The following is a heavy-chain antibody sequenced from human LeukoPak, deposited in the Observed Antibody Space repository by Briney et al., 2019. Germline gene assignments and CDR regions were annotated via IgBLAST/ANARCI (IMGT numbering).Heavy chain of an antibody. CDR3: AKDRAFDI. CDR2: ISYDGSNK. Sequence: PGRSLRLSCAASGFTFSSYGMHWVRQAPGKGLEWVAVISYDGSNKYYAHSVKGRFTISRDNSKNTLYLQMNSLRAEDTAVYYCAKDRAFDIWGQGTMVTVSS. J-gene: IGHJ3*02. V-gene: IGHV3-30*18. CDR1: GFTFSSYG.